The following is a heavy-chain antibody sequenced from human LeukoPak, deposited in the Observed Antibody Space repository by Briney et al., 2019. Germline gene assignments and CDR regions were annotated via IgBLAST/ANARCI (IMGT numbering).Heavy chain of an antibody. CDR2: IYHSGST. CDR1: GGSISSGGYS. D-gene: IGHD3-22*01. CDR3: ARDYYDSSGYPIEDY. V-gene: IGHV4-30-2*01. Sequence: SETLSLTCAVSGGSISSGGYSWSWIRQPPGKGLEWIGYIYHSGSTYYNPSLKSRVTISVDRSKNQFSLKLSSVTAADTAVYYCARDYYDSSGYPIEDYWGQGTLVTVSS. J-gene: IGHJ4*02.